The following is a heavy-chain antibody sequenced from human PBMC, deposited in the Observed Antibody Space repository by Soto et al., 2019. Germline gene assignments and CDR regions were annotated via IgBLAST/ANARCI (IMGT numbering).Heavy chain of an antibody. CDR1: GFRFKSFV. V-gene: IGHV3-30*19. CDR3: ARWGTTGGFDL. Sequence: QVQLVESGGGVVQPGTSLRLSCVASGFRFKSFVMHWVRQAPGKGLEWVAFTSYDGNNKDYGDSVKGRFTVSRDNSQNTLHLQMDFLRPDDTALYYCARWGTTGGFDLWGQGTLVSVSS. J-gene: IGHJ4*02. D-gene: IGHD3-16*01. CDR2: TSYDGNNK.